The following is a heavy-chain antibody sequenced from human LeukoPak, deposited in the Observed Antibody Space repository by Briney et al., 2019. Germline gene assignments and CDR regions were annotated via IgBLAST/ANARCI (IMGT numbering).Heavy chain of an antibody. CDR1: GGSISSGDYY. V-gene: IGHV4-30-4*01. CDR2: IYYSGST. D-gene: IGHD5-24*01. Sequence: PSETLSLTCTVSGGSISSGDYYWSWIRQPPGKGLEWIGYIYYSGSTYYNPSLKSRVTISVDTSKNQFSLKLSSVTAADTAVYYCARDHGPTEDWFDPWGQGTLVTVSS. CDR3: ARDHGPTEDWFDP. J-gene: IGHJ5*02.